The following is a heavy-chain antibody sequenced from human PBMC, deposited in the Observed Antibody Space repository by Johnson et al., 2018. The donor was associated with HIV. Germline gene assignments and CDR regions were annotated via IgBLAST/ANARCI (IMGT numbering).Heavy chain of an antibody. CDR3: ARAYTYGAFDI. V-gene: IGHV3-9*01. D-gene: IGHD5-18*01. Sequence: VQLLESGGGLVKPGGSLRLSCAASGFTFDDYAMHWVRQAPGKGLEWVSGISWNSGSIGYADSVKGRFTISRDNSKNTLYLQMNSLRVEDTAIYYCARAYTYGAFDIWGQGTMVTVSS. CDR2: ISWNSGSI. CDR1: GFTFDDYA. J-gene: IGHJ3*02.